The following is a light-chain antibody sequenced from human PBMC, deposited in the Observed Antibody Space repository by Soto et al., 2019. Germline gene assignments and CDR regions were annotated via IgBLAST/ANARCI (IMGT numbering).Light chain of an antibody. CDR1: SSDVGSYNL. Sequence: QSALTQPASVSGSPGQSITISCTGTSSDVGSYNLVSWYQQHPGKAPKLMIYEGSKRPSGVSNRFSGSKSGNTASLTISGLQAEDEADYYCSSPASTLGVFGGGTKLTVL. J-gene: IGLJ3*02. CDR2: EGS. V-gene: IGLV2-14*02. CDR3: SSPASTLGV.